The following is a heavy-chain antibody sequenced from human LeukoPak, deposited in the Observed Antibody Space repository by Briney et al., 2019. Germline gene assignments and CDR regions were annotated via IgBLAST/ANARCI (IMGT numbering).Heavy chain of an antibody. CDR2: INHSGST. Sequence: SETLSLTCAVYGGSFSGYYWGWIRQPPGKGLEWIGEINHSGSTNYNPSLKSRVTISVDTSKNQFSLKLSSVTAADTAVYYCARDGRPYRWFDPWGQGTLVTVSS. J-gene: IGHJ5*02. CDR3: ARDGRPYRWFDP. D-gene: IGHD1-1*01. CDR1: GGSFSGYY. V-gene: IGHV4-34*01.